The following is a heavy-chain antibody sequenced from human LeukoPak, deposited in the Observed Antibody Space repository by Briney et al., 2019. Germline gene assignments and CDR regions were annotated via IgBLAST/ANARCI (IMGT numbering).Heavy chain of an antibody. Sequence: PSQTLSLTCTVSGGSISSGDYYWSWIRQPPGKGLEWIGYIYYSGSTYYNPSLKSRVTISVDTPKNQFSLKLSSVTAADTAVYYCATAPPPYCSSTSCYSYYMDVWGKGTTATVSS. J-gene: IGHJ6*03. CDR1: GGSISSGDYY. CDR2: IYYSGST. V-gene: IGHV4-30-4*08. CDR3: ATAPPPYCSSTSCYSYYMDV. D-gene: IGHD2-2*01.